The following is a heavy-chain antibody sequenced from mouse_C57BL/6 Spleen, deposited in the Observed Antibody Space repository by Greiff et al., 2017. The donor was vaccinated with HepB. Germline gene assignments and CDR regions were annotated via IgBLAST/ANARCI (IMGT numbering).Heavy chain of an antibody. D-gene: IGHD2-10*01. J-gene: IGHJ2*01. CDR1: GYSFTGYY. CDR3: ASAASPTYFDY. V-gene: IGHV1-42*01. CDR2: INPSTGGT. Sequence: VQLQQSGPELVKPGASVKISCKASGYSFTGYYMNWVKQSPEKSLEWIGEINPSTGGTTYNQKFKAKATLTVDKSSSTAYMQLKSLTSEDSAVYYCASAASPTYFDYWGQGTTLTVSS.